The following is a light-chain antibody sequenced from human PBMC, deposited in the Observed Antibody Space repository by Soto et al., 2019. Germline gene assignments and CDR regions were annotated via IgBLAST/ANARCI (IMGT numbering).Light chain of an antibody. CDR1: QNVSSY. Sequence: EIVFTQSPATLALSPWERDTLSCRASQNVSSYLAWYQQNLGQAPRLLIYDASNRATGIPARFSGSGSGTDFTLTISSLEPEDFAVYYCQQRSNWPLTFGGGTKVDIK. V-gene: IGKV3-11*01. CDR3: QQRSNWPLT. J-gene: IGKJ4*01. CDR2: DAS.